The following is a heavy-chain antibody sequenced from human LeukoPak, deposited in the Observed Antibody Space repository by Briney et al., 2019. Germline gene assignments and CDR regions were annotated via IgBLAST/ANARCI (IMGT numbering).Heavy chain of an antibody. CDR2: IYYSGST. CDR3: ARDVAAAGTTGWHWLDP. J-gene: IGHJ5*02. CDR1: GGSISSYY. V-gene: IGHV4-59*01. D-gene: IGHD6-13*01. Sequence: PSETLSLTCTVSGGSISSYYWSWIRQPPGKGLEWIGYIYYSGSTSYNPSLKSRVTISVDTSKNQFSLKLSSVTAADTAVYYCARDVAAAGTTGWHWLDPWGQGTLVTVSS.